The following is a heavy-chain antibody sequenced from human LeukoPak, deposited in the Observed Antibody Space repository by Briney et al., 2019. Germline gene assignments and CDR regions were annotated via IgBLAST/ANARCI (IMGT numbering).Heavy chain of an antibody. J-gene: IGHJ4*02. V-gene: IGHV4-59*08. Sequence: SETLSLTCIVSSGSISSYYWSWIRQPPGKGLEWIGYTSYSGSTNYNPPLKSRVTISVDTSKNQFSLKLSTVTAADTAVYHCASSVSSGWYLFWGQGTLVTVSS. CDR2: TSYSGST. D-gene: IGHD6-19*01. CDR3: ASSVSSGWYLF. CDR1: SGSISSYY.